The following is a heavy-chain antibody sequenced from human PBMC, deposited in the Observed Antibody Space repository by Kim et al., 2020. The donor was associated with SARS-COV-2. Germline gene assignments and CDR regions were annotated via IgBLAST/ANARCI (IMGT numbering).Heavy chain of an antibody. CDR3: ARRGIAASGRRYWYFDL. J-gene: IGHJ2*01. V-gene: IGHV5-51*01. CDR1: GYSFTSYW. CDR2: IYPGDSDT. D-gene: IGHD6-13*01. Sequence: GESLKISCKVSGYSFTSYWIGWVRQMPEKGLEWMGIIYPGDSDTRYSPSFQGQVTISADKSISTAYLQWSSLKASDTAMYYCARRGIAASGRRYWYFDLWGRGTLVTVSS.